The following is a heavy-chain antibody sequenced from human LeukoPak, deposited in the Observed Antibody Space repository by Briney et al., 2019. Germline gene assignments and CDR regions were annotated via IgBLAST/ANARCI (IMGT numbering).Heavy chain of an antibody. V-gene: IGHV1-24*01. CDR2: FDPEDGET. J-gene: IGHJ4*02. Sequence: ASVKLSCKVSGYTLTELSMHWVRQAPGKGLEWMGGFDPEDGETIYAQKFQGRVTMTEDTSTDTAYMELSSLRSEDTAVYYCATPLKAVAGPFDYWGQGTLVTVSS. D-gene: IGHD6-19*01. CDR1: GYTLTELS. CDR3: ATPLKAVAGPFDY.